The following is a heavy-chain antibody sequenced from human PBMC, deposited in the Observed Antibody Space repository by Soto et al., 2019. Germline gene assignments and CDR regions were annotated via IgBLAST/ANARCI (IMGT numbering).Heavy chain of an antibody. V-gene: IGHV4-59*12. CDR2: IYHSGST. CDR1: PGSLSSYY. J-gene: IGHJ1*01. CDR3: ARGPYDSSGYPLGYFQH. Sequence: PSETLSLTCTVSPGSLSSYYWSWIRQPPGKGLEWIGYIYHSGSTYYNPSLKSRVTISVDRSKNQFSLKLSSVTAADTAVYYCARGPYDSSGYPLGYFQHWGQGTLVTVSS. D-gene: IGHD3-22*01.